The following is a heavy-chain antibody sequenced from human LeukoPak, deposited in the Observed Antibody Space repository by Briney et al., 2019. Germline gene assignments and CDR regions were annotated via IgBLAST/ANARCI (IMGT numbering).Heavy chain of an antibody. CDR1: GFTFSSYW. D-gene: IGHD3-3*01. Sequence: GGSLRLSCAASGFTFSSYWMSWVRQAPGKGLELVANIKQDGSEKYYVDSVKGRFTISRDNAKNSLYLQMNSLRAEDTAVYYCARGLDYDFWSGYYVYWGQGTLVTVSS. CDR3: ARGLDYDFWSGYYVY. CDR2: IKQDGSEK. V-gene: IGHV3-7*01. J-gene: IGHJ4*02.